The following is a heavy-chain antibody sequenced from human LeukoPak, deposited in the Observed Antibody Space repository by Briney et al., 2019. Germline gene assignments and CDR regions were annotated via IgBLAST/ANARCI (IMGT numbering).Heavy chain of an antibody. J-gene: IGHJ4*02. Sequence: GGSLRLSCAASGFTVSSHYMSWVRQAPGKGLEWVSLFHSGGSIYHADSVKGRFTISRDTSKNTLYLQMNSLRPEDTALYYCARISDTSGYYYFLDYWGQETQVTVSS. CDR3: ARISDTSGYYYFLDY. V-gene: IGHV3-66*02. D-gene: IGHD3-22*01. CDR2: FHSGGSI. CDR1: GFTVSSHY.